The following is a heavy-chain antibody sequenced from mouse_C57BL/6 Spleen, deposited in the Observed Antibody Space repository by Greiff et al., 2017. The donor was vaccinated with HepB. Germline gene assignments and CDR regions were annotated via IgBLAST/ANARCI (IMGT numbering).Heavy chain of an antibody. J-gene: IGHJ2*01. V-gene: IGHV1-55*01. CDR2: IYPGSGST. Sequence: VQLQQSGAELVKPGASVKMSCKASGYTFTSYWITWVKQRPGQGLEWIGDIYPGSGSTNYNEKFKSKATLTVDTSSSTAYMQLSSLTSEDSAVYYCAKWDYDGYYLYYFDYWGQGTTLTVSS. D-gene: IGHD2-3*01. CDR1: GYTFTSYW. CDR3: AKWDYDGYYLYYFDY.